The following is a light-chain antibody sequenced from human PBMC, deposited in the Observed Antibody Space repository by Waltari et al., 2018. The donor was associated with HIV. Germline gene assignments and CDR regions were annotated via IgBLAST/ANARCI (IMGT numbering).Light chain of an antibody. CDR3: QQHDNFPLT. CDR2: DAS. CDR1: QAISNY. Sequence: DIQMTQSPSSLSASVGDRVTITCPASQAISNYLNWYQQKPGKAPKVLIYDASTLETGVPSRFSGSGSGTDFTFTITSLQPEDFATYYGQQHDNFPLTFGGGTKVDIK. V-gene: IGKV1-33*01. J-gene: IGKJ4*01.